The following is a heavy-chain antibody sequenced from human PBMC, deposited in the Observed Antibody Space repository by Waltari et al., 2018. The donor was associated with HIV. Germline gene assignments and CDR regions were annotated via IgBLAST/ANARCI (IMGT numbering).Heavy chain of an antibody. CDR1: GLTFSSYG. V-gene: IGHV3-33*06. D-gene: IGHD3-16*01. J-gene: IGHJ3*02. CDR3: VKERGPFNGFDI. CDR2: IWSDGYNK. Sequence: QVYLMESGGGVVQPGGSLKLSCAQSGLTFSSYGMNWVRQAPGKGLEWVAVIWSDGYNKFYADSVRGRFTFSRDNSKYTLSLQMNSLRAEDTALYYCVKERGPFNGFDIWGQGTMVTVSS.